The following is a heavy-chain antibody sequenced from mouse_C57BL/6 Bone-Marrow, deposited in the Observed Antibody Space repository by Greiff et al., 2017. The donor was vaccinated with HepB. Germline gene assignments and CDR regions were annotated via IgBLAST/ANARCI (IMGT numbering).Heavy chain of an antibody. CDR3: TANYYGSSYEYYYAMDY. CDR2: IDPEDGDA. CDR1: GFNIKDYY. V-gene: IGHV14-1*01. D-gene: IGHD1-1*01. J-gene: IGHJ4*01. Sequence: EVQLQQSGAELVRPGASVKLSCTASGFNIKDYYMHWVKQRPEQGLEWIGRIDPEDGDAEYAPKFQGKATMTADTSSNTAYLQLSSLTSEDTAVYYCTANYYGSSYEYYYAMDYWGQGTSVTVSS.